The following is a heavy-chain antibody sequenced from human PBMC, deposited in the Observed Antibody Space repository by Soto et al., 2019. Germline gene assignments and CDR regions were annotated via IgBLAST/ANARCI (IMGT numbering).Heavy chain of an antibody. CDR3: ARHDYEIQDAFDI. D-gene: IGHD4-17*01. J-gene: IGHJ3*02. V-gene: IGHV4-39*01. Sequence: TSETMSVTRTVACGYIISSSYYWGWLSQPPGKGLEWIGSIYYSGSTYYNPSLKSRVTISVDTSKNQFSLKLSSVTAADTAVYYCARHDYEIQDAFDIWGQGTMVTVSS. CDR1: CGYIISSSYY. CDR2: IYYSGST.